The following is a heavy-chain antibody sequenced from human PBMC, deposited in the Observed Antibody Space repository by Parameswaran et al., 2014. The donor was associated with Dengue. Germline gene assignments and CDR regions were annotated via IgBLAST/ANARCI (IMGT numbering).Heavy chain of an antibody. J-gene: IGHJ4*02. CDR3: ARVIHTHMNPLYYFDY. D-gene: IGHD1-14*01. Sequence: WVRQAPGQGLEWMGWINPNSGGTNYAQKFQGRVTMTRDTSISTAYMELSRLRSDDTAVYYCARVIHTHMNPLYYFDYWGQGTLVTVSS. V-gene: IGHV1-2*02. CDR2: INPNSGGT.